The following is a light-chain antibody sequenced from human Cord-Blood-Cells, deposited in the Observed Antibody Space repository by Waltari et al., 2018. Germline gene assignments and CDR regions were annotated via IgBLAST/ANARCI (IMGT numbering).Light chain of an antibody. CDR1: QSISSY. CDR3: QQSYSTPRT. J-gene: IGKJ1*01. CDR2: AAH. V-gene: IGKV1-39*01. Sequence: DIQMTQSPSSLSASVGDRVTITCRASQSISSYLNWYQQKPGKAPKLLIYAAHSLQSGVPSRFSGSGSGTDFTLTISSLQPEDFATYYCQQSYSTPRTFGQGTKVEIK.